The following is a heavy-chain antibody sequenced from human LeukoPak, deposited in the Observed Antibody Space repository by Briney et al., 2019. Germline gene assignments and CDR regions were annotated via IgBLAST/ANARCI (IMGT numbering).Heavy chain of an antibody. CDR1: GFTFSSYG. V-gene: IGHV3-48*01. J-gene: IGHJ4*02. Sequence: WGSLRLSCAASGFTFSSYGMNWVRQAPGKGLEWVSYISSSSNIMTYADSVKGRFTTSRDNAKNSLYLQMNSLRAEDTAVYYCARGAQWPYWGQGTLVTVSS. CDR2: ISSSSNIM. CDR3: ARGAQWPY. D-gene: IGHD6-19*01.